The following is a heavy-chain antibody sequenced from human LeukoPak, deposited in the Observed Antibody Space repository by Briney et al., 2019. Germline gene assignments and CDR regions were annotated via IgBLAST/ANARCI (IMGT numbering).Heavy chain of an antibody. CDR1: GFTISSYW. V-gene: IGHV3-7*01. Sequence: GGSLRLSCAASGFTISSYWMSWVRQAPGKGLEWVANIKQDGSEKYYVDSVKGRFTISRDNAKNSMYLQMNSLRAKDTAVYYCARDESTMVRTPDYWGQGTLVTVSS. J-gene: IGHJ4*02. CDR2: IKQDGSEK. D-gene: IGHD3-10*01. CDR3: ARDESTMVRTPDY.